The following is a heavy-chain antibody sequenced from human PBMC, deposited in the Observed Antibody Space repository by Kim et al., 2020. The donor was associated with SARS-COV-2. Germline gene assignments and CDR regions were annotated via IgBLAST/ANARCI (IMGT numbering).Heavy chain of an antibody. D-gene: IGHD6-13*01. CDR2: ITFNSGTI. CDR1: GFTFDKYP. J-gene: IGHJ4*02. CDR3: ARGGWYSSSWSIDY. V-gene: IGHV3-9*01. Sequence: GGSLRLSCAVSGFTFDKYPMHWVRQAPGKGLEWVSGITFNSGTIGYADSVKGRFIISRDNAKNSLYLQMNSLRAEDTALYYCARGGWYSSSWSIDYWGQGTLVSVSS.